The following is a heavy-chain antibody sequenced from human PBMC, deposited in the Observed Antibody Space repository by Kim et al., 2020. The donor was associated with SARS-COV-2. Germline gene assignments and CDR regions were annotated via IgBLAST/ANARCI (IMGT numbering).Heavy chain of an antibody. CDR3: ASYREMATIT. Sequence: STYYADSVKGRFTISRHNSKNTLYLQMNSLRAEDTAVYYCASYREMATITWGQGTLVTVSS. V-gene: IGHV3-53*04. CDR2: ST. J-gene: IGHJ5*02. D-gene: IGHD5-12*01.